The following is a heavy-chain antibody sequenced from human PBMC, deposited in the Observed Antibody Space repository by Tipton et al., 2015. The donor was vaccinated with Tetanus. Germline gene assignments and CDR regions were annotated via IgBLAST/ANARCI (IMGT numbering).Heavy chain of an antibody. CDR2: IFDTGST. Sequence: LACTVSGGSISSFYWTWIRQPPGKGLEWIGYIFDTGSTNYNPSLKSRVTMSVDTSKNQFSLHLTSVTPGDTAVYYCARVLRITVSGPPYYYNAMDVWGQGTTVTVSS. J-gene: IGHJ6*02. D-gene: IGHD6-19*01. CDR1: GGSISSFY. CDR3: ARVLRITVSGPPYYYNAMDV. V-gene: IGHV4-59*12.